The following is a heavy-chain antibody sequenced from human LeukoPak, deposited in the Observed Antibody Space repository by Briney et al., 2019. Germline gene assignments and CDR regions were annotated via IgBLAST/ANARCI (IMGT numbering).Heavy chain of an antibody. CDR1: GITFSSYA. Sequence: PGGSLRLSCAASGITFSSYAMSWVRQAPGKGLEWVSAISGSGGSTYYADSVKGRFTISRDNSKNTLYLQMNSLRAEDTAVYYCAKGRLGIAVAGTRIDYWGQGTLVTVSS. J-gene: IGHJ4*02. CDR3: AKGRLGIAVAGTRIDY. CDR2: ISGSGGST. V-gene: IGHV3-23*01. D-gene: IGHD6-19*01.